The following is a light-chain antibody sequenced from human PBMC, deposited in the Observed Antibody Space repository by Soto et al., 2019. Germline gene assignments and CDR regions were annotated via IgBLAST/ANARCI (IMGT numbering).Light chain of an antibody. V-gene: IGKV3-15*01. CDR1: QSISDN. J-gene: IGKJ2*01. CDR3: QQYHNWPPQYT. Sequence: EIVRTQSPATLSVSPGERVTLSCTASQSISDNLAWFQQKSGQAPRLLIHGAFKRATGVAVRFTGSGSGTEFTLTISSLQSEDSAVYYCQQYHNWPPQYTFGQGTKLQIK. CDR2: GAF.